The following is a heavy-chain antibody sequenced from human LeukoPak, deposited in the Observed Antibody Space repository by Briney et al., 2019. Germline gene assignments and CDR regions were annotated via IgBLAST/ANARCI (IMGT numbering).Heavy chain of an antibody. Sequence: PGGSLRLSCAASGFTFSSYAMHWVRQAPGKGLEWVAVISYDGSNKYYADSVKGRLTISRDNAKNSLYLQMNSLRAEDTAVYYCAKDYETAGYGMDVWGQGTTVTVSS. D-gene: IGHD6-13*01. V-gene: IGHV3-30-3*01. CDR3: AKDYETAGYGMDV. CDR2: ISYDGSNK. CDR1: GFTFSSYA. J-gene: IGHJ6*02.